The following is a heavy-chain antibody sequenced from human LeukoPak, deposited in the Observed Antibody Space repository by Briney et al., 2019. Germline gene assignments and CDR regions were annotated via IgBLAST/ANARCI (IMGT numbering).Heavy chain of an antibody. D-gene: IGHD3-3*01. CDR1: GGSISSGDYY. V-gene: IGHV4-30-4*01. CDR2: IYYSGST. CDR3: ARGITIFGVAPRMDV. J-gene: IGHJ6*02. Sequence: SQTLSLTCTVSGGSISSGDYYWSWIRQPPGKGLEWIGYIYYSGSTYYNPSLKSRVTISVGTSKNQFSLKLSSVTAADTAVYYCARGITIFGVAPRMDVWGQGTTVTVS.